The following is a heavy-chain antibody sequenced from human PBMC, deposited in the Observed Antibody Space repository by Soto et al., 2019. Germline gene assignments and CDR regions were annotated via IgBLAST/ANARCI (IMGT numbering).Heavy chain of an antibody. Sequence: SETLSLTXTVSGGSISSGDYYWSWIRQPPGKGLEWIGYIYYSGSTYYNPSLKSRVTISVDTSKNQFSLKLSSVTAADTAVYYCARDRSGGSGSYYYYGMDVWGQGTTVTV. CDR2: IYYSGST. J-gene: IGHJ6*02. CDR3: ARDRSGGSGSYYYYGMDV. V-gene: IGHV4-30-4*01. D-gene: IGHD3-10*01. CDR1: GGSISSGDYY.